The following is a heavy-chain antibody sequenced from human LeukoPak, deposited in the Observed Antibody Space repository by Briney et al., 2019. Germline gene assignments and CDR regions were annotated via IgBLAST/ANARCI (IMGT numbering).Heavy chain of an antibody. CDR2: ISGSGGST. Sequence: GGSLRLSCAASGFTFSSYAMSWVRQAPGKGLEWVSAISGSGGSTYYADSVKGRFTISRDNSKNTLYLQMNSLRAEDTAVYYCAKEDDSSGYYPSDWFDPWGQGTLVTVSS. CDR3: AKEDDSSGYYPSDWFDP. V-gene: IGHV3-23*01. D-gene: IGHD3-22*01. J-gene: IGHJ5*02. CDR1: GFTFSSYA.